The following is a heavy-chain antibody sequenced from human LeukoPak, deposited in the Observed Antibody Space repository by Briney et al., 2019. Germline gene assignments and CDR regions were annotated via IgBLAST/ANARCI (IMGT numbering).Heavy chain of an antibody. Sequence: GGSLRLSCTASGFTFGDYAMSWVRQAPGKGLEGVGFIRSKAYGGTTEYAASVKGRFTISRDDSKSIAYLQMNSLKTEDTVVYYCTRIHYNWFDPWGQGSLVTVSS. CDR1: GFTFGDYA. J-gene: IGHJ5*02. CDR3: TRIHYNWFDP. V-gene: IGHV3-49*04. CDR2: IRSKAYGGTT.